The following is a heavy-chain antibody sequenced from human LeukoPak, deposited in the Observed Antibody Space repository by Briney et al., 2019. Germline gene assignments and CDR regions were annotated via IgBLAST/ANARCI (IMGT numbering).Heavy chain of an antibody. CDR3: AKDRLPMVRGVDY. Sequence: GGSLRLSCSASGFTFSSHVISWVRQAPGKGLQWISAISGSGGTTYYADSVKGRFTISRDNSKNTLFLQMNSLRAEDTAVYYCAKDRLPMVRGVDYWGQGTLVTVSS. V-gene: IGHV3-23*01. D-gene: IGHD3-10*01. CDR2: ISGSGGTT. J-gene: IGHJ4*02. CDR1: GFTFSSHV.